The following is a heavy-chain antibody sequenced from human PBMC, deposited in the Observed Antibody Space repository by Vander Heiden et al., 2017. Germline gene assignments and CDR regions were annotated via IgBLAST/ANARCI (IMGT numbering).Heavy chain of an antibody. J-gene: IGHJ4*02. D-gene: IGHD5-12*01. CDR3: AKDLSAYEGFDS. CDR1: GFTFSNYA. Sequence: EVQLLESGGGLVQPGGSLRLSCAASGFTFSNYAMSWVRQAPGKGLGWVSAISGSGGRTYYTDSVKGRFTIFRDNSKNTVYLQMNSLRAADTAVYYCAKDLSAYEGFDSWGQGTLVTVSS. V-gene: IGHV3-23*01. CDR2: ISGSGGRT.